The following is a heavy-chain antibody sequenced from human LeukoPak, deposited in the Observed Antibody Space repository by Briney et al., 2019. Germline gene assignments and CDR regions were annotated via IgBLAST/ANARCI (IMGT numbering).Heavy chain of an antibody. CDR3: ARLNKPGWFDP. CDR2: IFYTGNT. CDR1: DGSISSSNYY. Sequence: PSETLSLTCTVSDGSISSSNYYWAWIRQPPGKGLEWIANIFYTGNTYYNPSLKSRVTISIDTSKNQFSLRLNSVTATDTAVYYCARLNKPGWFDPWGQGTLVTVSS. J-gene: IGHJ5*02. D-gene: IGHD1-14*01. V-gene: IGHV4-39*01.